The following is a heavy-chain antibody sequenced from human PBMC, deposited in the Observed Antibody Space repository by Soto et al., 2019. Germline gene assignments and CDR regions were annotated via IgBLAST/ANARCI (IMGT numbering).Heavy chain of an antibody. J-gene: IGHJ6*02. D-gene: IGHD4-17*01. CDR1: GGSVSSGSYY. CDR2: IYYSGST. V-gene: IGHV4-61*01. CDR3: ARDAFYYDNYDLHGMDV. Sequence: SETLSLTCTVSGGSVSSGSYYWSWIRQPPGKGLEWIGYIYYSGSTNYNPSLKSRVTISVDTSKNQFSLKLSSVTAADTAVYYCARDAFYYDNYDLHGMDVWGQGTTVTVSS.